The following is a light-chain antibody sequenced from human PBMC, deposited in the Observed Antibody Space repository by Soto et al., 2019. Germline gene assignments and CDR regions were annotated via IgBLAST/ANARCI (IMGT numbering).Light chain of an antibody. CDR2: DVS. Sequence: QSALTKPASVSGSPGQSITISCTGTSSDVGGYNYVSWYQQHPGKVPKLMIYDVSNRPSGVSNRFSGSKSGNTASLTISGLQAEDEADYYCSSYTSSDTVVFGGGTKLTVL. V-gene: IGLV2-14*03. CDR3: SSYTSSDTVV. J-gene: IGLJ3*02. CDR1: SSDVGGYNY.